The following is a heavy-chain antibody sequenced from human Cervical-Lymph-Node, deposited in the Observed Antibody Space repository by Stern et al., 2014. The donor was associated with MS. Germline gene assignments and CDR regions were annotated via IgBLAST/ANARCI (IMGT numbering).Heavy chain of an antibody. J-gene: IGHJ6*02. D-gene: IGHD2-2*01. CDR3: ARDQFTTSLDV. V-gene: IGHV4-31*03. CDR2: IHYSGPT. Sequence: QVQLQESGPGLVKPSQTLSLTCTVSGGSSNSGNYYWTWIRQHPGKGLEWIGHIHYSGPTYYNPSLKSRVTISKDTPKNQFSLNLNAVTAADTAMYYCARDQFTTSLDVWGQGTTVTVSS. CDR1: GGSSNSGNYY.